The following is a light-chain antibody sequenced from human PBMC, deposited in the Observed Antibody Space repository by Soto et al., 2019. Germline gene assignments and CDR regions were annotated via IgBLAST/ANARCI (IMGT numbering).Light chain of an antibody. CDR2: GAS. CDR1: QSVSSSY. Sequence: ESVLTQSPGTLSMSPGERATLSCRASQSVSSSYSAWYQQKPGQAPRLLIYGASRRATCIPERFSCSGSGTDFTLTISRLEPEDFAVYYCQQYGSSPFTFCPGTKVDIK. J-gene: IGKJ3*01. CDR3: QQYGSSPFT. V-gene: IGKV3-20*01.